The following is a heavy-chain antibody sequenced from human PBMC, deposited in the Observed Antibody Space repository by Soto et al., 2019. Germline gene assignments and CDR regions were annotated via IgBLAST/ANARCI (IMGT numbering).Heavy chain of an antibody. CDR2: INPNSGGT. D-gene: IGHD6-13*01. V-gene: IGHV1-2*02. CDR1: GFTFSAYY. CDR3: ARSLLDDYSSSWGSAYSGMDV. Sequence: QVQLVQSGAEVKKPGASVKVACKASGFTFSAYYLYWVRQAPGQGLEWIGWINPNSGGTNNAQKFKGRVNMTRDTSISTVYMELSALIPDDTAVYYCARSLLDDYSSSWGSAYSGMDVWGQGTTVTVSS. J-gene: IGHJ6*02.